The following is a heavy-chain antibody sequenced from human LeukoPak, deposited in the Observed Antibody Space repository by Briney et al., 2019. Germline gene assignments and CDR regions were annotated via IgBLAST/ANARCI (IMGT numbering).Heavy chain of an antibody. D-gene: IGHD2-15*01. CDR3: ARGQGYCSDSNCYFDY. CDR1: GYTFTNYA. J-gene: IGHJ4*02. V-gene: IGHV7-4-1*02. CDR2: INTNTGNP. Sequence: ASVKVSCKASGYTFTNYAINWVRQAPGQGLEWMGWINTNTGNPTYAQGFTGRLVFSLDTSARTAYLQISSLEAEDTAVYHCARGQGYCSDSNCYFDYWGQGTLVTVSS.